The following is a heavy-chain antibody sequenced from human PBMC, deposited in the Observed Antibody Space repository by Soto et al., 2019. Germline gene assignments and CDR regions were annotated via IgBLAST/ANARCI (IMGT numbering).Heavy chain of an antibody. CDR3: AKDPYIAAAGKGWFDP. CDR2: ISGSGGST. J-gene: IGHJ5*02. V-gene: IGHV3-23*01. D-gene: IGHD6-13*01. CDR1: GFTFSSYA. Sequence: GGSLRLSCAASGFTFSSYAMSWVRQAPGKGLEWVSAISGSGGSTYYADSVKGRFTISRDNSKNTLYLQMNSLRAEDTAVYYCAKDPYIAAAGKGWFDPWGQGTLVTVSS.